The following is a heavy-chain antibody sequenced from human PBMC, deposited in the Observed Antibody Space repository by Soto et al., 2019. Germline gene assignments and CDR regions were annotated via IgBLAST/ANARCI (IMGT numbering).Heavy chain of an antibody. CDR2: IIPIFGTA. Sequence: SVKVSCKASGGTFSSYAISWVRQAPGQGLEWMGGIIPIFGTANYAQKFQGRVTITADESTSTAYMELSSLRSEDTAVYYCARVGGDYGVPHAFDIWGQGTMVTVSS. D-gene: IGHD4-17*01. CDR1: GGTFSSYA. CDR3: ARVGGDYGVPHAFDI. V-gene: IGHV1-69*13. J-gene: IGHJ3*02.